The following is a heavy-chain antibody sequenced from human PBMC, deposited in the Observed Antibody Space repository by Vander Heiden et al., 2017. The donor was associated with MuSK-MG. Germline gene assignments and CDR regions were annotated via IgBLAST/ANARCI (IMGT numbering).Heavy chain of an antibody. CDR2: ISTTSTI. CDR1: GFPFRTYS. J-gene: IGHJ6*02. V-gene: IGHV3-48*01. Sequence: EVQLVESGGGLVQPGGSLRLSCAASGFPFRTYSWTWVRQAPGKGLEWVSYISTTSTIYYADSVKGRFTISRDNAKNSLYLQMNSLRAEDTAVYYCARARGSGWSSGYVDVWGQGTAVTVSS. D-gene: IGHD6-19*01. CDR3: ARARGSGWSSGYVDV.